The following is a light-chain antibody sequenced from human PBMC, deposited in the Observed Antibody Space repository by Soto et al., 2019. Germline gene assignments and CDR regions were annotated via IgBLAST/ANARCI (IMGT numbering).Light chain of an antibody. CDR2: EVS. V-gene: IGLV2-14*01. J-gene: IGLJ2*01. Sequence: QSALTQPASVSGSPGQSITISCTGTSSDVGGYNYVSWYQQHPGKAPKLMIYEVSNRPSGVSNRLSGSKSGNTASMTISGLQADDEADYYCSSYTSSSTLVVFGGGTKLTV. CDR3: SSYTSSSTLVV. CDR1: SSDVGGYNY.